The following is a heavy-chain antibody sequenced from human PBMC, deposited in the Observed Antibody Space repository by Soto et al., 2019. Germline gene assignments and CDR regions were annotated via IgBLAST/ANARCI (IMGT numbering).Heavy chain of an antibody. CDR1: GFIVSTYG. Sequence: QVQLVESGGGVVQPGRSLRLSCAVSGFIVSTYGMRWVRQAPGKGLEWVAVISRDGGTKYYADSVKGRFTISRDNSRNTLFLEINSLRGDDMAVYYCTGEVASGYWGQGTLVTVSS. V-gene: IGHV3-30*03. J-gene: IGHJ4*02. D-gene: IGHD2-8*02. CDR3: TGEVASGY. CDR2: ISRDGGTK.